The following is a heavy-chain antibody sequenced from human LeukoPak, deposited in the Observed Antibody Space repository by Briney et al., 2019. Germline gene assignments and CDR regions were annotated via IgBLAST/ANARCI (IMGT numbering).Heavy chain of an antibody. Sequence: PGGSLRLSCAASGFTFSSYGMHWVRQAPGKGLEWVAVISYDGSNKYYADSVKGRFTISRDNSKNTLYLQMNSLRAEDTAVYYCAKDYDYAPDYWGQGTLVTVSS. CDR1: GFTFSSYG. CDR2: ISYDGSNK. J-gene: IGHJ4*02. CDR3: AKDYDYAPDY. V-gene: IGHV3-30*18. D-gene: IGHD3-16*01.